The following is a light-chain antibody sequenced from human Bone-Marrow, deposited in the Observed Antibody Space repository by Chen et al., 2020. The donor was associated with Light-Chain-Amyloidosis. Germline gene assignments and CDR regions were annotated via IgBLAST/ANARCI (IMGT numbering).Light chain of an antibody. Sequence: SYELTQPPSVSVSPGQTARITCSGDDLPTKYCYWYQRKPGPAPVLVIHRDTERPSGISERFSGSSSGTTATLTISGVQAEDEADYHGQSADSSGTYEVIFGGGTKLTVL. CDR3: QSADSSGTYEVI. V-gene: IGLV3-25*03. CDR1: DLPTKY. CDR2: RDT. J-gene: IGLJ2*01.